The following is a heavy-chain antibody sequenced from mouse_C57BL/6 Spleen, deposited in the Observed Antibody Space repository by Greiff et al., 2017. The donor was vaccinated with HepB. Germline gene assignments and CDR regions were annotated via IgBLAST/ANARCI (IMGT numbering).Heavy chain of an antibody. D-gene: IGHD1-1*01. J-gene: IGHJ2*01. CDR2: IYPGDGDT. CDR1: GYAFSSYW. V-gene: IGHV1-80*01. Sequence: QVQLQQSGAELVKPGASVKISCKASGYAFSSYWMNWVKQRPGKGLEWIGQIYPGDGDTNYNGKFKGKATLTADKSSSTAYMQLSSLTSEDSAVYYCARKSTTVVATGYFDYWGQGTTLTVSS. CDR3: ARKSTTVVATGYFDY.